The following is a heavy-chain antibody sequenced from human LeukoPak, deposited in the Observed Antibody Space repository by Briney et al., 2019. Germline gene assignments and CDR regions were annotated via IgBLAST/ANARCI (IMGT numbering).Heavy chain of an antibody. J-gene: IGHJ3*02. CDR1: GFTVNDNY. D-gene: IGHD3-3*02. Sequence: GGSLRLSCAASGFTVNDNYLNWVRQAPGKGLEWVSVIYSGGSTYYADSVKGRFTISRDNSKNAVYLHMKSLRAEDTAVYYCARDSPLASEAFDIWGQGTMVTVSS. CDR2: IYSGGST. CDR3: ARDSPLASEAFDI. V-gene: IGHV3-66*01.